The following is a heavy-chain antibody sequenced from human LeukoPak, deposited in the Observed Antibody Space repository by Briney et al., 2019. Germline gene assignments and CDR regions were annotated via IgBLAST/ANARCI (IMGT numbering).Heavy chain of an antibody. CDR2: IYYSGST. D-gene: IGHD6-6*01. Sequence: PSETLSLTCTVSGGSISSYYWSWIRQPPGKGLEWIGYIYYSGSTNYNPSLKSRVTISVDTSKNQFSLKLSSVTAADTAVYYCASRKGYSSSSFLLFDIWGQGTMVTVSS. J-gene: IGHJ3*02. CDR3: ASRKGYSSSSFLLFDI. V-gene: IGHV4-59*01. CDR1: GGSISSYY.